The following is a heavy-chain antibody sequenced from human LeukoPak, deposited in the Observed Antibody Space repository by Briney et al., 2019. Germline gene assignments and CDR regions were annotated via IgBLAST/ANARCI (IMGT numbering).Heavy chain of an antibody. Sequence: PSETLSLTCTVSGGSISSYYWSWIRQPPGKGLEWIGYIYYSGSTNYNPSLKSRVTISVDTSKNQFSLKLSSVTAADTAVYYCARRGYSYGHRVRYFDYWGQGTLVTVSS. CDR1: GGSISSYY. CDR2: IYYSGST. V-gene: IGHV4-59*12. D-gene: IGHD5-18*01. CDR3: ARRGYSYGHRVRYFDY. J-gene: IGHJ4*02.